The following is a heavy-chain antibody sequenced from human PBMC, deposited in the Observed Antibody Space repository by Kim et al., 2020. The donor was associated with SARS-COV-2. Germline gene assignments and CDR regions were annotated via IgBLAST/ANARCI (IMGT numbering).Heavy chain of an antibody. D-gene: IGHD6-13*01. CDR3: ARDSAAAGTGAFDI. Sequence: NPSLKSRFTRSADTSKNQFSLKLSSVTAADTAVYYCARDSAAAGTGAFDIWGQGTMVTVSS. V-gene: IGHV4-31*02. J-gene: IGHJ3*02.